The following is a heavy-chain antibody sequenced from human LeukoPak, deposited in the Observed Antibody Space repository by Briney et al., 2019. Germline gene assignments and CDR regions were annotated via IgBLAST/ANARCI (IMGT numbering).Heavy chain of an antibody. V-gene: IGHV4-4*07. CDR2: IYTSGST. Sequence: SETLSHTCTVSGGSISSYYWSWIRQPAGKGLEWIGRIYTSGSTNYNPSLKSRVTMSVDTPKNQFSLKLSPVTAADTAVYYCARDLGSYWFDYWGQGTLVTVSS. CDR3: ARDLGSYWFDY. CDR1: GGSISSYY. D-gene: IGHD3-16*01. J-gene: IGHJ4*02.